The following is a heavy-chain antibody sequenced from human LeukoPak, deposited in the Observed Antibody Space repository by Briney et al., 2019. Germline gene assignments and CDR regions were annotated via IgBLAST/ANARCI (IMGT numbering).Heavy chain of an antibody. Sequence: GGSLRLSCAASGFTFSSYWMSLVRQAPGKGLEWVANIKQDGSEKYYVDSVKGRFTISRDNAKNSLYLQMNSLRAEDTAVYYCARNARSYRVDYFDYWGQGTLVTVSS. CDR1: GFTFSSYW. D-gene: IGHD1-26*01. CDR3: ARNARSYRVDYFDY. CDR2: IKQDGSEK. J-gene: IGHJ4*02. V-gene: IGHV3-7*01.